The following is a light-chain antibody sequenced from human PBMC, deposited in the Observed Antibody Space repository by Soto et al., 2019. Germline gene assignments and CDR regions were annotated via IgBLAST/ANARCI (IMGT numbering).Light chain of an antibody. Sequence: QSVLTQPPSASGTPGERVTISCSGSSSNIGSNYVYWYQQLPGTAPKVLIYRNNQRPSGVPDRFSVSKSGTSASLAISGLRSEYEADYYCAVWDDSLSGVVFGGGTKLTVL. CDR3: AVWDDSLSGVV. CDR2: RNN. J-gene: IGLJ2*01. CDR1: SSNIGSNY. V-gene: IGLV1-47*01.